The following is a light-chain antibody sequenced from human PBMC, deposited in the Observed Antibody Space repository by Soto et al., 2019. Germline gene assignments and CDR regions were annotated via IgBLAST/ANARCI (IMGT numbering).Light chain of an antibody. J-gene: IGLJ2*01. CDR1: STDVGAYHL. CDR3: CSYAGSSTFVV. Sequence: QSALTQPASVSGSPGQSITISCTGSSTDVGAYHLVSWYQHLPGKVPQLIIYEGSKRPSGVSNRFSGSKSGNTASLTISGLQAEDEADYYCCSYAGSSTFVVFGGGTKLTVL. CDR2: EGS. V-gene: IGLV2-23*03.